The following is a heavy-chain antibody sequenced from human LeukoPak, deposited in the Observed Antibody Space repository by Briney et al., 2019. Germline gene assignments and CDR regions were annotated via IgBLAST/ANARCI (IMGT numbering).Heavy chain of an antibody. V-gene: IGHV3-23*01. CDR3: ANDLYYGSGSKFDD. Sequence: GGSLRLSCAASGFTFSTYAMGWVRQAPGKGLEWVSFISGSGTSTYYADSVKGRFTISRDNSKNTLSLQMNSLRVEDTAVYYCANDLYYGSGSKFDDWGQGTLVTVSS. CDR1: GFTFSTYA. J-gene: IGHJ4*02. CDR2: ISGSGTST. D-gene: IGHD3-10*01.